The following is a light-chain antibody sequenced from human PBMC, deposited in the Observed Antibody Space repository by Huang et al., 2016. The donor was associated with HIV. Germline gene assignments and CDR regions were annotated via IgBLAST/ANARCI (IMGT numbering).Light chain of an antibody. CDR3: MQALQTPIT. V-gene: IGKV2-28*01. J-gene: IGKJ5*01. Sequence: IVMTQSPLSLPVTPGESASISCRSSQGLLHSYGYNYLDVYVQKPGQSPQLLIYLGSNRAAGVPDRFSGSGAGTDFTLKISRVEAEDVGVYFCMQALQTPITFGQGTRLEIK. CDR1: QGLLHSYGYNY. CDR2: LGS.